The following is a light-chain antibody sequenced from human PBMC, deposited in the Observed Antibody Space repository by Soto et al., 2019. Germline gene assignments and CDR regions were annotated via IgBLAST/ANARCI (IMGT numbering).Light chain of an antibody. CDR2: GAS. V-gene: IGKV3-15*01. CDR3: QQYNNWPQT. J-gene: IGKJ1*01. CDR1: QSVSSNY. Sequence: DIVLTQSPGTLSLSPGERATLSCRASQSVSSNYLAWYQQKPGQAPRLLIYGASTRATGIPARFSGSGSGTEFTLTISSLQSEDFAVYYCQQYNNWPQTFGQGTKVEIK.